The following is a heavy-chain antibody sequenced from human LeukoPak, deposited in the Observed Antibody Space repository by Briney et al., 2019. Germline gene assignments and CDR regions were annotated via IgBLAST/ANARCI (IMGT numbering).Heavy chain of an antibody. D-gene: IGHD6-13*01. Sequence: VASVTVSCTASGYTFTSYDINWVRQATGQGLEWMGWMNPNSGNTGYAQKFQGRVTMTRNTSISTAYMELSSLRSEDTAVYYCARGLGGSSSGEIYNWFDPWGQGTLVTVSS. CDR2: MNPNSGNT. CDR3: ARGLGGSSSGEIYNWFDP. V-gene: IGHV1-8*01. J-gene: IGHJ5*02. CDR1: GYTFTSYD.